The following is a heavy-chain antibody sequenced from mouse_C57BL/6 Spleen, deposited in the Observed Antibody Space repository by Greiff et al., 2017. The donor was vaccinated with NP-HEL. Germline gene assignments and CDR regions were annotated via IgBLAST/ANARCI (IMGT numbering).Heavy chain of an antibody. Sequence: QVQLQQPGAELVMPGASVKLSCKASGYTFTSYWMHWVKQRPGQGLEWIGEIDPSDSNTNYNQKFKGKSTLTVDKSSSTAYMQLSSLTSEDSAVYYCARRGITDAMDYWGQGTSVTVSS. CDR3: ARRGITDAMDY. CDR2: IDPSDSNT. D-gene: IGHD1-2*01. CDR1: GYTFTSYW. J-gene: IGHJ4*01. V-gene: IGHV1-69*01.